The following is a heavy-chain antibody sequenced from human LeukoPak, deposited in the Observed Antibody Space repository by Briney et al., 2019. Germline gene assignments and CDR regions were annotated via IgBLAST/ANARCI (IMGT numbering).Heavy chain of an antibody. CDR1: GFTFTRFW. V-gene: IGHV3-74*01. Sequence: GGSLRLSCAGSGFTFTRFWMHWVRQAPGKGLVWVSRINVEGTTTTYADSVEGRFTISRDENTLYLQMNHLRVDDTAVYYCTRGGEEPYDYWGQGTLVTVSS. CDR2: INVEGTTT. J-gene: IGHJ4*02. D-gene: IGHD3-10*01. CDR3: TRGGEEPYDY.